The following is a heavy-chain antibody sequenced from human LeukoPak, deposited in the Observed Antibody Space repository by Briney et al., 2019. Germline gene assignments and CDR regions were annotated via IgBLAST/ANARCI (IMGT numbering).Heavy chain of an antibody. Sequence: GGSLRLSCAASGFTFNSYSMNWVRQAPGKGLEWVSFISSLGSYIHYADSVKSRFTISRDNANNLLYLQMNSLRAEDTAVYFCASLSFKNSDDFDRRDPFDYWGQGTLVTVSS. CDR1: GFTFNSYS. CDR2: ISSLGSYI. V-gene: IGHV3-21*01. J-gene: IGHJ4*02. D-gene: IGHD3-9*01. CDR3: ASLSFKNSDDFDRRDPFDY.